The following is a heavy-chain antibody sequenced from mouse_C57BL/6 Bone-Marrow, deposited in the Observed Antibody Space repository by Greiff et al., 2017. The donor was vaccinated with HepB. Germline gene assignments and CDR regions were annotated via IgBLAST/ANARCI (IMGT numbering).Heavy chain of an antibody. D-gene: IGHD1-1*01. CDR3: TRDYYYCSSLDY. V-gene: IGHV14-4*01. J-gene: IGHJ2*01. CDR1: GFNIKDDY. Sequence: VQLQQSGAELVRPGASVKLSCTASGFNIKDDYMHWVKQRPEQGLEWIGWIDPENGDTEYASKFQGQATITADKSSNTAYLQLSSLTSEDTAVYYCTRDYYYCSSLDYWGQGTTLTVSS. CDR2: IDPENGDT.